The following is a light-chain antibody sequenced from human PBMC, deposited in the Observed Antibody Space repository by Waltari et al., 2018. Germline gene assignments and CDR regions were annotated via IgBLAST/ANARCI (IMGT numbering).Light chain of an antibody. CDR1: TRDIGAYNY. J-gene: IGLJ2*01. Sequence: QSALTQPASVSGSPGQSITISCAGTTRDIGAYNYVSWYQQHPGKAPKPMIFDVSNLPSGVSNRVSGSKSGNTASLTISGLQAEDEADYYCSSYARSTALLFGGGTRLTVL. CDR2: DVS. V-gene: IGLV2-14*03. CDR3: SSYARSTALL.